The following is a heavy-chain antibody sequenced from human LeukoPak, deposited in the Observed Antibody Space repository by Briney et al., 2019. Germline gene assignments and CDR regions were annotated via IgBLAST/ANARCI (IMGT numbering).Heavy chain of an antibody. V-gene: IGHV1-18*04. J-gene: IGHJ3*02. D-gene: IGHD3-22*01. Sequence: GASVKVSCKAFGYTFTSNYMHWVRQAPGQGLEWMGWISGYNGNTNYAQKLQGRVTMTTDTSTSTAYMELRSLKSDDTAVYYCASLKNYYDSSGYLVTDAFDIWGQGTMVTVSS. CDR2: ISGYNGNT. CDR1: GYTFTSNY. CDR3: ASLKNYYDSSGYLVTDAFDI.